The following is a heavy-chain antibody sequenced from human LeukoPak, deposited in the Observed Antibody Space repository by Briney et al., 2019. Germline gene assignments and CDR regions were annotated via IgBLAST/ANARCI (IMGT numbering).Heavy chain of an antibody. CDR3: ARTAPWGSYRYMVGVHPFDY. CDR2: INTNTGNP. V-gene: IGHV7-4-1*02. D-gene: IGHD3-16*02. J-gene: IGHJ4*02. CDR1: GGTFSNYA. Sequence: ASVKVSCKASGGTFSNYAISWVRQAPGQGLEWMGWINTNTGNPTYAQGFTGRFVFSLDTSVSTAYLQISSLKAEDTAVYYCARTAPWGSYRYMVGVHPFDYWGQGTLVTVSS.